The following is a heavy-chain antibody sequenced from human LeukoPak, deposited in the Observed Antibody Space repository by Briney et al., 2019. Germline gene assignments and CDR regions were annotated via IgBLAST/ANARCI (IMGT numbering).Heavy chain of an antibody. CDR1: GFTFSSYA. V-gene: IGHV3-23*01. J-gene: IGHJ4*02. CDR2: ISGSGGST. D-gene: IGHD2-2*01. Sequence: PGGSLRLSCAASGFTFSSYAMSWVRQAPEKGLEWVSAISGSGGSTYYADSVKGRFTISRDNSKNTLYLQMSSLRTEDTAVYYCARDRSRNYSCDYWGQGTLVSVSS. CDR3: ARDRSRNYSCDY.